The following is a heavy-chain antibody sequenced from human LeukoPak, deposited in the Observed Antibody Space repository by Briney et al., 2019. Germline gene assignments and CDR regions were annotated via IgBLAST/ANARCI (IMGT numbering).Heavy chain of an antibody. CDR3: ARGSSRGPRDAFDF. CDR1: GYTFTNYY. J-gene: IGHJ3*01. V-gene: IGHV1-46*01. D-gene: IGHD2-15*01. CDR2: ISPSGAST. Sequence: ASVKVSCKASGYTFTNYYMHWVRQAPGQGLEWMGIISPSGASTSYAQKFQGRVTMTRDMSTSTVYMELSSLISEDTAVYYCARGSSRGPRDAFDFWGQGTMVTLSS.